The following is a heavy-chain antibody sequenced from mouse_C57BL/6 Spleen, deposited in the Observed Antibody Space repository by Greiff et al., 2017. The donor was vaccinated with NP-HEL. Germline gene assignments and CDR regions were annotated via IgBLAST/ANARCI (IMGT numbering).Heavy chain of an antibody. CDR2: MYPGSGNT. CDR3: ARSDYYGSSYAMDY. Sequence: VQLQQSGPELVKPGASVKISCQASGYSFTSYYIHWVKQRPGQGLEWIGWMYPGSGNTTYNEQFKGKATLTADTSSSTAYMQLSSLTSEDSAVYYCARSDYYGSSYAMDYWGQGTSVTVSS. J-gene: IGHJ4*01. V-gene: IGHV1-66*01. CDR1: GYSFTSYY. D-gene: IGHD1-1*01.